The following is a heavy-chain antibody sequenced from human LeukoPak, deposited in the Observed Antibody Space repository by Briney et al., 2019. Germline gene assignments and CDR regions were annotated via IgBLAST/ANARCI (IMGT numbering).Heavy chain of an antibody. CDR3: ASYSSSWYVFDY. J-gene: IGHJ4*02. D-gene: IGHD6-13*01. V-gene: IGHV4-59*01. CDR1: GGSISSYY. CDR2: IYYSGST. Sequence: SETLSLTCTVSGGSISSYYWSWIRQPPGKGLEWIGYIYYSGSTNYNPSLKSRVTISVDTSKNQFSLKLSSVTAADTAVYYFASYSSSWYVFDYRGQGTLGTVSS.